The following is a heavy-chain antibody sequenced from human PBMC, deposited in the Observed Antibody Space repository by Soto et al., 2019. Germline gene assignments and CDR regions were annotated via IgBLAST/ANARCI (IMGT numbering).Heavy chain of an antibody. D-gene: IGHD3-22*01. CDR2: IYHSGGT. V-gene: IGHV4-4*02. CDR1: GGSITSTSY. J-gene: IGHJ3*02. Sequence: PSETLSLTCVVSGGSITSTSYWSWVRQPPGPGLEWIGEIYHSGGTNSNPSLKSRVTMSVDKSKNQFSLRLSSVTAADTALYYCARVSKDASGSSYGAFDIRGQGTMVAVS. CDR3: ARVSKDASGSSYGAFDI.